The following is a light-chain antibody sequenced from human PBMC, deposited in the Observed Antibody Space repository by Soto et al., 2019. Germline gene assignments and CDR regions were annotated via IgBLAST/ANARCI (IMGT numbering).Light chain of an antibody. Sequence: EVVLTQSPATLSLSPGERATLSCRASQSVSSNLAWYQQKPGQAPSLLIYDASNRATGVPARFSGSGSRTDFTLTISSLGPEDFAIYYCQQRSNWPRTFGQGTKLEIK. CDR1: QSVSSN. J-gene: IGKJ2*01. V-gene: IGKV3-11*01. CDR3: QQRSNWPRT. CDR2: DAS.